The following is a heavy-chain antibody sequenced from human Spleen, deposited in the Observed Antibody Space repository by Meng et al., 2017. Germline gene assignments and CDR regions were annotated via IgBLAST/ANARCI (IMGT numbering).Heavy chain of an antibody. CDR1: GYTFTSYS. Sequence: QVQLVQSGSELTKPGASVKVSCKASGYTFTSYSMNWVRQAPGQGLEWMGWINTNTGNPTYAQGFTGRFVFSLDTSVSTTYLQISSLKAEDTAVYYCAMLHLTYRSYYFDYWGQGTLVTVSS. CDR3: AMLHLTYRSYYFDY. CDR2: INTNTGNP. D-gene: IGHD5-18*01. V-gene: IGHV7-4-1*02. J-gene: IGHJ4*02.